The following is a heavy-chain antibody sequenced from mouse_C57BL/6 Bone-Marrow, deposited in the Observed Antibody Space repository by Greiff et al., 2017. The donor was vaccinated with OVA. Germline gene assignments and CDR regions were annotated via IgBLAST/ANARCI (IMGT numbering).Heavy chain of an antibody. CDR1: GYAFTNYL. V-gene: IGHV1-54*01. CDR2: INPGSGGT. CDR3: ASPGIYYYGSSYAMDY. D-gene: IGHD1-1*01. J-gene: IGHJ4*01. Sequence: QVQLQQSGAELVRPGTSVKVSCKASGYAFTNYLIEWVKQRPGQGLEWIGVINPGSGGTNYNEKFKGKATLTADKSSSTAYMQLISLTSEDSAVYFCASPGIYYYGSSYAMDYWGQGTSVTVSS.